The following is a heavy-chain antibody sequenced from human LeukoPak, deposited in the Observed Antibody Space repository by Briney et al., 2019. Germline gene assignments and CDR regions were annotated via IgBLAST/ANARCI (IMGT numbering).Heavy chain of an antibody. Sequence: SETLSLTCAVYGGSFSGYYWGWIRQPPGKGLEWIGSIYYSGSTYYNPSLKSRVTISVDTSKNQFTLKLSSVTAADTAVYYCARDTVLLWFGEPPPYYMDVWGKGTTVTVSS. V-gene: IGHV4-34*01. D-gene: IGHD3-10*01. J-gene: IGHJ6*03. CDR1: GGSFSGYY. CDR3: ARDTVLLWFGEPPPYYMDV. CDR2: IYYSGST.